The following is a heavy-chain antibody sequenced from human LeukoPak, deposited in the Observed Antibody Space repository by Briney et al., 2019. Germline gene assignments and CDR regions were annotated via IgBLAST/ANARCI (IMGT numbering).Heavy chain of an antibody. D-gene: IGHD3-10*01. J-gene: IGHJ6*02. V-gene: IGHV4-59*08. CDR2: IYYSGST. CDR1: GGSISSHY. Sequence: PSETLSLTCTVSGGSISSHYWSWIRQPPGKGLEWIGYIYYSGSTNYNPSLKSRVTISVDTSKNQFSLKLSSVTAADTAVYYCARLGNYYGSGSYKPNYYYYYGMDVWGQGTTVTVSS. CDR3: ARLGNYYGSGSYKPNYYYYYGMDV.